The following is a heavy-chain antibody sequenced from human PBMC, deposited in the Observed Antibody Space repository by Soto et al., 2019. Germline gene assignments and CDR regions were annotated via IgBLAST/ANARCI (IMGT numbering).Heavy chain of an antibody. J-gene: IGHJ6*02. CDR3: ARDLRYFDFPSGYYYYGMDV. V-gene: IGHV3-21*01. D-gene: IGHD3-9*01. Sequence: GGSLRLSCAASGFTFSSYSMNWVRQAPGKGLEWVSSISSSSSYIYYADSVKGRFTISRDNAKNSLYLQMNSLRAEDTAVYYCARDLRYFDFPSGYYYYGMDVWGQGTTVTVSS. CDR1: GFTFSSYS. CDR2: ISSSSSYI.